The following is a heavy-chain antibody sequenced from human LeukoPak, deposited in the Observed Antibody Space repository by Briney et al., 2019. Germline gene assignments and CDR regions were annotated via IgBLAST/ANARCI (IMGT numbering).Heavy chain of an antibody. J-gene: IGHJ4*02. CDR1: GFTFNNYA. V-gene: IGHV3-23*01. CDR3: ARDYPTSGIVTIFDY. CDR2: ITASGGST. D-gene: IGHD1-1*01. Sequence: GGSLRLSCASSGFTFNNYAMTWVRQAPGKGLEWVSSITASGGSTYCADSVKGRFTISRDSSKNTLYLQMRSLRAEDTAVYYCARDYPTSGIVTIFDYWGQGTLVTVSS.